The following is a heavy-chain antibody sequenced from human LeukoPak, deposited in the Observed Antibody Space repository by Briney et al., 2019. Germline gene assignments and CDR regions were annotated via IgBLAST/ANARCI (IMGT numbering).Heavy chain of an antibody. CDR2: IRNKANSHTT. J-gene: IGHJ4*02. CDR1: GFTFSDHY. CDR3: VTVSFFDY. Sequence: PGGSLRLSCAASGFTFSDHYMDWVRQAPGKGLEWVGRIRNKANSHTTEYAASVKDRFTISRDDSKNSLYLQMNSLKTEDTAVYYCVTVSFFDYWGQGTLVTVSS. V-gene: IGHV3-72*01.